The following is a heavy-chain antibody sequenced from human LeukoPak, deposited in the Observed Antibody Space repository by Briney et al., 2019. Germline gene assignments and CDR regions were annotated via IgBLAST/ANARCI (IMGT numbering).Heavy chain of an antibody. D-gene: IGHD3-22*01. J-gene: IGHJ5*02. Sequence: GGPLRLSCAASGFTFSSYAMSWARQAPGKGLEWVSAISGSGGSTYYADSVKGRFTISRDNSKNTLYLQMNSLRAEDTAVYYCAKDESPHFYDSSGYYASWGQGTLVTVSS. CDR2: ISGSGGST. V-gene: IGHV3-23*01. CDR3: AKDESPHFYDSSGYYAS. CDR1: GFTFSSYA.